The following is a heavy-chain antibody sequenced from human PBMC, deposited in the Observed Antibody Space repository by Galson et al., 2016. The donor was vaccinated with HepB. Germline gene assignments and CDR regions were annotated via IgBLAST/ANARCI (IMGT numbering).Heavy chain of an antibody. V-gene: IGHV3-23*01. CDR3: AKRARDGYNSPLGY. J-gene: IGHJ4*02. Sequence: SLRLSCAASGFTFSSYAMSWVRQAPGKGLEFVSGFSGANTYYADSVKGRFTISRDNSKNTLYLQVNSLTAEDTAVYYCAKRARDGYNSPLGYWGQGILVTVSS. D-gene: IGHD5-24*01. CDR1: GFTFSSYA. CDR2: FSGANT.